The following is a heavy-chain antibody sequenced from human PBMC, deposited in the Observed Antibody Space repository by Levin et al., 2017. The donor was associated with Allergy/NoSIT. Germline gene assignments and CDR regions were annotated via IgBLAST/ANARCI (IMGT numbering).Heavy chain of an antibody. J-gene: IGHJ4*02. CDR3: ARAPNLCGGKVVGNYRDY. Sequence: GGSLRLSCAASGFTVSSNYMTWVRQAPGKGLEWVSVIYSGGSTYYADSVKGRFTISRDNSKNTMYLQMNRLRAEDTAVYHCARAPNLCGGKVVGNYRDYWGQGTLVTVSS. D-gene: IGHD4-23*01. CDR1: GFTVSSNY. V-gene: IGHV3-66*01. CDR2: IYSGGST.